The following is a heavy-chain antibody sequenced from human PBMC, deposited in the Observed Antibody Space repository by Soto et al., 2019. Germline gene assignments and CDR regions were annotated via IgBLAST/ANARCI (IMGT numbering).Heavy chain of an antibody. CDR3: ARDLGSSGWGAYYYYYGMDV. V-gene: IGHV3-23*01. D-gene: IGHD6-19*01. CDR2: ISGTGSST. CDR1: GFTFSTYA. J-gene: IGHJ6*02. Sequence: GGSLRLSCTASGFTFSTYAMSWVRQAPGKGLEWVSTISGTGSSTYYADSVKGRFTISRDNSKNTLYLQMNSLRAEDTAVYYCARDLGSSGWGAYYYYYGMDVWGQGTTVTVSS.